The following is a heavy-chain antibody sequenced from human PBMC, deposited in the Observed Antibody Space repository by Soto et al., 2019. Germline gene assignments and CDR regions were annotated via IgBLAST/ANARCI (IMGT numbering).Heavy chain of an antibody. V-gene: IGHV4-4*02. D-gene: IGHD6-19*01. J-gene: IGHJ5*02. CDR2: IYHSGST. CDR3: ARGHSDRYSSGSPFDP. Sequence: QVQLQESGPGLVKPSGTLSLTCAVSGGSISSSNWWSWVRQPPGKGLEWIGEIYHSGSTNYNPSLTSRVTISVDKSKNQFSLKLSSVTAADTAVYYCARGHSDRYSSGSPFDPWGQGTLVTVSS. CDR1: GGSISSSNW.